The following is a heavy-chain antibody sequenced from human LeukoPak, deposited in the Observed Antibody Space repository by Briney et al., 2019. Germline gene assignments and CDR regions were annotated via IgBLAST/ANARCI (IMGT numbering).Heavy chain of an antibody. CDR3: ARVTYSSSSYYYYMDV. D-gene: IGHD6-6*01. J-gene: IGHJ6*03. V-gene: IGHV1-69*05. CDR2: IIPIFGTA. Sequence: SVKVSCKASGYTFTGYYMHWVRQAPGQGLEWMGGIIPIFGTANYAQKFQGRDTITTDESTSTAYMELSSLRSEDTAVYYCARVTYSSSSYYYYMDVWGKGTTVTVSS. CDR1: GYTFTGYY.